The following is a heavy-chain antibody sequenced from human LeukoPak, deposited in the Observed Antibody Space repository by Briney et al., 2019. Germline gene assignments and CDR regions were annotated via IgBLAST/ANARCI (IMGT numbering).Heavy chain of an antibody. Sequence: PSETLSLTCTVSGDSISQSNYYWGWLRQPPGKALEWLGSIYSSGSTYYDPPLKSRITVSADMSKNQFSLKVTSVTAADTAVYYCARHGNDYGDCWFYYWGLGNLVIVSS. J-gene: IGHJ4*02. CDR2: IYSSGST. CDR3: ARHGNDYGDCWFYY. CDR1: GDSISQSNYY. D-gene: IGHD4-17*01. V-gene: IGHV4-39*01.